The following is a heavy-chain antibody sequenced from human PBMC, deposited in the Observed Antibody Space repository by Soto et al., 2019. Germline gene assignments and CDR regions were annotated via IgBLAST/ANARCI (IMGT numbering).Heavy chain of an antibody. J-gene: IGHJ6*02. Sequence: GASVKVSCKASGYTFTGYYMHWVRQAPGQGLEWMGWINPNSGGTNYAQKFQGWVTMTRDTSISTAYMELSRLRSDDTAVYYCARDTAVAGKYYYYGMDVWGQGTTVTVSS. V-gene: IGHV1-2*04. CDR3: ARDTAVAGKYYYYGMDV. D-gene: IGHD6-19*01. CDR2: INPNSGGT. CDR1: GYTFTGYY.